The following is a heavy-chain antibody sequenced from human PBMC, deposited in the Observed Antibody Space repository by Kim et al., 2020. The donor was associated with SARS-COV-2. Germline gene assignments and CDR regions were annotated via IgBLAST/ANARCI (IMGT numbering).Heavy chain of an antibody. D-gene: IGHD6-13*01. V-gene: IGHV3-48*02. Sequence: GGSLRLSCGASGFTFSSYDMNWVRQAPGKGLEWVSFISSTGTTIYYADSVKGRFTISRDNAQNSLSLQMNSLRDEDTAEYYCANNVGKQQLGRTDAGYWGQGTLVTVSS. CDR1: GFTFSSYD. CDR2: ISSTGTTI. J-gene: IGHJ4*02. CDR3: ANNVGKQQLGRTDAGY.